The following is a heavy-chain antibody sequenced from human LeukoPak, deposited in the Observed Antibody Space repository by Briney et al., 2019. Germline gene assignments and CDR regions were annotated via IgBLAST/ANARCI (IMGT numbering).Heavy chain of an antibody. D-gene: IGHD4-17*01. J-gene: IGHJ4*02. V-gene: IGHV3-23*01. Sequence: GGSLRLSCAASGFTFSSYSMNWVRQAPGKGLEWVSAISGSGGSTYYADSVKGRFTISRDNSKNTLYLQMNSLRAEDTAVYYCATSTTVTYDYWGQGTLVTVSS. CDR2: ISGSGGST. CDR3: ATSTTVTYDY. CDR1: GFTFSSYS.